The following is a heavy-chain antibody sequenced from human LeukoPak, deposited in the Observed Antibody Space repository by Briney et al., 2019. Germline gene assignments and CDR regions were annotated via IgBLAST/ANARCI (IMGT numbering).Heavy chain of an antibody. CDR1: GFTFSTFA. CDR2: IFPSGGEI. D-gene: IGHD3-10*02. V-gene: IGHV3-23*01. CDR3: AELGITMIGGV. J-gene: IGHJ6*04. Sequence: GGSLRLSCAASGFTFSTFAMIWVRQPPGKGLEWVSSIFPSGGEIHYADSVRGRFTISRDNSRNTLFLQMNSLRAEDTAVYYCAELGITMIGGVWGKGTTVTISS.